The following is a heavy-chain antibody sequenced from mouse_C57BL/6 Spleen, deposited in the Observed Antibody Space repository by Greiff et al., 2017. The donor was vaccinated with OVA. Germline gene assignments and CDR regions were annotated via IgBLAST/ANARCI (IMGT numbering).Heavy chain of an antibody. CDR3: VRQSSGYRAMDY. CDR1: GFSFNTYA. CDR2: IRSKSNNYAT. Sequence: EVMLVESGGGLVQPKGSLKLSCAASGFSFNTYAMNWVRQAPGKGLEWVARIRSKSNNYATYYADSVKDRFTISRDDSESMLYLQMNNLKTEDTAMYYCVRQSSGYRAMDYWGQGTSVTVSS. J-gene: IGHJ4*01. D-gene: IGHD3-2*02. V-gene: IGHV10-1*01.